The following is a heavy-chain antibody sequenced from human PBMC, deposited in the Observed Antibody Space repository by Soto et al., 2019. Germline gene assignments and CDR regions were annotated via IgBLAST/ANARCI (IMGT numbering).Heavy chain of an antibody. V-gene: IGHV4-31*03. CDR2: IYYSGST. Sequence: PSETLSLTCTVSGGSISSGGYYWSWIRQHPGKGLEWIGYIYYSGSTYYNPSLKSRVTISVDTSKNQFSLKLSSVTAADTAVYYCAREQVVPATKTLRPGKNNYYYYMDVWGKGTTVTVSS. J-gene: IGHJ6*03. D-gene: IGHD2-2*01. CDR3: AREQVVPATKTLRPGKNNYYYYMDV. CDR1: GGSISSGGYY.